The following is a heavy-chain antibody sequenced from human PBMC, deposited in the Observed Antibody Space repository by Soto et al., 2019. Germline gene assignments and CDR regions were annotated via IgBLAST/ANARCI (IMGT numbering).Heavy chain of an antibody. Sequence: SETLSLTCTVSGGSISSSSYYWGWIRQPPGKGLEWIGSIYYSGSTYYNPSLKSRVTISVDTSKNQFSLKLSSVTAADTAVYYCARHYGYEVFGYWGQGTLVTVSS. D-gene: IGHD5-18*01. CDR3: ARHYGYEVFGY. J-gene: IGHJ4*02. CDR1: GGSISSSSYY. CDR2: IYYSGST. V-gene: IGHV4-39*01.